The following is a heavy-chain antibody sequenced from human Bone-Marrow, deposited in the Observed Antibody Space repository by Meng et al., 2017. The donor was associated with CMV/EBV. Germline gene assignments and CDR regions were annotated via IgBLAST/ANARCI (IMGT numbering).Heavy chain of an antibody. J-gene: IGHJ3*02. D-gene: IGHD2-15*01. V-gene: IGHV3-53*01. CDR3: ARDLGSAFDI. CDR2: IYSGGST. Sequence: GESLKISCAASGFTVSSNHMSWVRQAPGKGLEWVSVIYSGGSTYYADSVKGRFTISRDNSKNTLYLQMNSLRAEDTAVYYCARDLGSAFDIWGQGTMVTVSS. CDR1: GFTVSSNH.